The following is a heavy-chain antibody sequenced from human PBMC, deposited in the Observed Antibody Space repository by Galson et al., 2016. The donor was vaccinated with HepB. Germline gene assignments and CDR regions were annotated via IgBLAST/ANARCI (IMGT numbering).Heavy chain of an antibody. Sequence: SETLSLTCTVSGASISGTTYYWGWIRQTPGRGLEWIGSIYYTGNTNYKPSLESRVTISVDTAKNHLSLRLNSVTAADTAVYYCATGIVVAGKMYYYYMDVWGKGTSVTVSS. D-gene: IGHD6-19*01. CDR2: IYYTGNT. J-gene: IGHJ6*03. CDR1: GASISGTTYY. CDR3: ATGIVVAGKMYYYYMDV. V-gene: IGHV4-39*01.